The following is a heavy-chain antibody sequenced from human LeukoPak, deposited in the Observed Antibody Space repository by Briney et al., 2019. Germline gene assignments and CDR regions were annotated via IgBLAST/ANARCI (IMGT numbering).Heavy chain of an antibody. CDR3: ASPPSPPSRVAAGGMDGAFDI. V-gene: IGHV1-69*04. J-gene: IGHJ3*02. D-gene: IGHD2-15*01. Sequence: SVKVSCKASGGTFSSYAISWVRQAPGQGLEWMGRIIPILGIANYAQKFQGRVTITADKSTSTAYMEPSSLRSEDTAVYYCASPPSPPSRVAAGGMDGAFDIWGQGTMVTVSS. CDR2: IIPILGIA. CDR1: GGTFSSYA.